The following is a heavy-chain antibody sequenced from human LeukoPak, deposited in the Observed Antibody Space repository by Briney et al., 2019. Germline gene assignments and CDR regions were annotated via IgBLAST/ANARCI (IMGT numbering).Heavy chain of an antibody. CDR3: TTHFWYNGLYYDY. Sequence: GGSLRLSCAASGFTFINAWMSWVRQAPGKGLEWVGRFKSKSDGGTIDYAAPVKDRFAISRDDSRSTFYLQMNSLKIEDTAVYYCTTHFWYNGLYYDYWGQGILVTVSS. V-gene: IGHV3-15*01. CDR1: GFTFINAW. D-gene: IGHD3-3*02. CDR2: FKSKSDGGTI. J-gene: IGHJ4*02.